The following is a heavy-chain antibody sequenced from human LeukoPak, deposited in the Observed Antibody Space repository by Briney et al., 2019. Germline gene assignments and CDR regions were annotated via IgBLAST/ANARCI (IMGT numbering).Heavy chain of an antibody. V-gene: IGHV4-39*01. Sequence: PSETLSLTCTVSGDSISSSSYYWAWIRQPPGKGLEWIGAIYYNGRTFYNPSLESRVTISVDTSKNQFSLKLTSVTAADTAVYYCARRSGRTPNYFDPWGQGTLVTVSS. J-gene: IGHJ5*02. CDR1: GDSISSSSYY. CDR3: ARRSGRTPNYFDP. CDR2: IYYNGRT. D-gene: IGHD6-25*01.